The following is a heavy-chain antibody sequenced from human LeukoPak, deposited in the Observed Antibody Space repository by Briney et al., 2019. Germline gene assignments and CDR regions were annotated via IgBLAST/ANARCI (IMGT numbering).Heavy chain of an antibody. D-gene: IGHD2-15*01. J-gene: IGHJ1*01. CDR3: AHGSAQYYEY. V-gene: IGHV3-15*07. Sequence: PGGSLRLSCAVSGLTLSNVWMNWVRQAPGKGLEWVGRIRSQTAGGTTDFAAPVKGRSSISRDDSKNSLYLQMNSLTSEDAAVYYCAHGSAQYYEYWGQGTLVTVSS. CDR1: GLTLSNVW. CDR2: IRSQTAGGTT.